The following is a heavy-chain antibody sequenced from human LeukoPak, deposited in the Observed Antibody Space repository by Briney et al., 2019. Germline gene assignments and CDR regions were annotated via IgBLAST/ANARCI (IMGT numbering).Heavy chain of an antibody. CDR1: GGSVSSDSYY. V-gene: IGHV4-61*01. J-gene: IGHJ4*02. Sequence: SETLSHTCTVSGGSVSSDSYYWSWIRQPPGKGLEWIGYIYYTGSTNYNPSLKSRVTISVDMSKNQFSLKLTSVTAADTAVYYCATKGPRRGYFDYWGQGTLVAVSS. CDR3: ATKGPRRGYFDY. CDR2: IYYTGST.